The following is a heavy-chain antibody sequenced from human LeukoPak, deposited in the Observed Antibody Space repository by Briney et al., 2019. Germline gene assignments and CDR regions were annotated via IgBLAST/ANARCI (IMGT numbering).Heavy chain of an antibody. CDR1: GGSITSYY. Sequence: TSETLSLTCTVSGGSITSYYWSWIRQPPGKGLEWIGYIYYSGSTNYNPSLKSRVTISVDTSKNQFSLKLRSVTAADTAVYYCARAEDYLSYSGYWGHGTLVTVSS. D-gene: IGHD4-11*01. CDR2: IYYSGST. V-gene: IGHV4-59*01. CDR3: ARAEDYLSYSGY. J-gene: IGHJ4*01.